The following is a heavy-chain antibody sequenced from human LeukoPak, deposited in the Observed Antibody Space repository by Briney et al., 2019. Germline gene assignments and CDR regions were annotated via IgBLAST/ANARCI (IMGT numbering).Heavy chain of an antibody. J-gene: IGHJ4*02. V-gene: IGHV3-23*01. CDR1: GFSFSNSG. D-gene: IGHD5-24*01. CDR2: ISGSGTST. CDR3: AKGGWLQPNDY. Sequence: GGPLRLSCAASGFSFSNSGMSWVRQAAGKGLEWVSDISGSGTSTYYADSVKGRFTISRDNSNNTLHLHMTSLRVEDTALYYCAKGGWLQPNDYWGQGTLVTVSS.